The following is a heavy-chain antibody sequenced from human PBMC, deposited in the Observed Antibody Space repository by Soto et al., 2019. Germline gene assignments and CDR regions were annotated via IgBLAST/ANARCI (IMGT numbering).Heavy chain of an antibody. V-gene: IGHV5-51*01. CDR1: GYSFTSYW. Sequence: ESLKISCKGSGYSFTSYWIGWVRQMPGKGLEWMGIIYPGDSDTRYSTSFKGQVTISADKSISTAYLQWSSLKASDTAMDTCAXXXXXXXXXLSYGMXVWGQGTTVTVSS. CDR2: IYPGDSDT. CDR3: AXXXXXXXXXLSYGMXV. J-gene: IGHJ6*02.